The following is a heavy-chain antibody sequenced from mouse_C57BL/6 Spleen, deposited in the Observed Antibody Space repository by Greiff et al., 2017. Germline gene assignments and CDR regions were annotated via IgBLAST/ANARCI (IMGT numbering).Heavy chain of an antibody. CDR1: GYTFTSYW. CDR2: INPSNGGT. J-gene: IGHJ2*01. D-gene: IGHD1-1*01. Sequence: QVQLQQPGTELVKPGASVKLSCKASGYTFTSYWMHWVKQRPGQGLEWIGNINPSNGGTNYNEKFKSKATLTVDKSSSTAYMQRIRLTSEDSAVYYCARGGYYYGWNYWGQGTTLTVSS. CDR3: ARGGYYYGWNY. V-gene: IGHV1-53*01.